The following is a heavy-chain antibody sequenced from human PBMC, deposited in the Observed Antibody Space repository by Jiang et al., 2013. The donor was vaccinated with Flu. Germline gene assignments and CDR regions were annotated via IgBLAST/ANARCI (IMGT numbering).Heavy chain of an antibody. CDR3: AKVTLRFLEWSAMDV. J-gene: IGHJ6*03. CDR2: YDGSNK. V-gene: IGHV3-30*01. Sequence: YDGSNKYYADSVKGRFTISRDNSKNTLYLQMNSLRAEDTAVYYCAKVTLRFLEWSAMDVWGKGTTVTVSS. D-gene: IGHD3-3*01.